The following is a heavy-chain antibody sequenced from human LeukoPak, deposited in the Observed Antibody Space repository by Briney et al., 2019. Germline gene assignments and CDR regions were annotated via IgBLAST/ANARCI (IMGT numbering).Heavy chain of an antibody. Sequence: PGGSLRLSCAVSGFTVSSNYMSWVRQAPGKGLEWVSVIHSGGSTYHADSVKGRFTISRDNSKNTVYLQMNSLRAEDTAVYYCVGAMGFGYWGQGTLVTVSS. J-gene: IGHJ4*02. CDR1: GFTVSSNY. CDR3: VGAMGFGY. D-gene: IGHD3-10*01. V-gene: IGHV3-66*01. CDR2: IHSGGST.